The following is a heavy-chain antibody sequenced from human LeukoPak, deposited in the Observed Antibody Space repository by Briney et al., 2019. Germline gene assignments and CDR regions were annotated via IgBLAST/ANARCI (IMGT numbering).Heavy chain of an antibody. Sequence: PGGSLRLSCAASGFTFSRHSMNWVRQAPGEGLEWVSSIGGSSNSIYYADSVKGRFTISRDNAKNSLYLQMNSLRAEDTAVYYCARGLGFCSGANCYASNGVDVWGQGTTVSVSS. D-gene: IGHD2-15*01. J-gene: IGHJ6*02. V-gene: IGHV3-21*01. CDR2: IGGSSNSI. CDR3: ARGLGFCSGANCYASNGVDV. CDR1: GFTFSRHS.